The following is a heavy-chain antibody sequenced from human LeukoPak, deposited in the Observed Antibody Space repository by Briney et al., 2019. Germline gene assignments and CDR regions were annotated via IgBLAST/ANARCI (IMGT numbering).Heavy chain of an antibody. J-gene: IGHJ4*02. V-gene: IGHV3-30*18. Sequence: QPGGSLRLSCAASGFTFSSYGMHWVRLAPGKGLEWVAVISYDGSNKYYADSVKGRFTISRDNSKNTLYLQMNSLRAEDTAVYYCAKGSSGWYYFDYWGQGTLVTVSS. CDR1: GFTFSSYG. CDR3: AKGSSGWYYFDY. CDR2: ISYDGSNK. D-gene: IGHD6-19*01.